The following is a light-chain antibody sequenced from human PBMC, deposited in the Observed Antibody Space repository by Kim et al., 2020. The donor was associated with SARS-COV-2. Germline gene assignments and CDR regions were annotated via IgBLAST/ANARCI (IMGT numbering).Light chain of an antibody. CDR3: QQYDNLPIT. V-gene: IGKV1-33*01. CDR1: QDINNY. J-gene: IGKJ5*01. Sequence: DIQMTQSPSSLSASVGDRITITCQASQDINNYLNWYQQKPGKAPKLRIYDASNLETGVPSRFSGGGSGTDFTFNISSLQPEDFATYYCQQYDNLPITFGQGTRLESK. CDR2: DAS.